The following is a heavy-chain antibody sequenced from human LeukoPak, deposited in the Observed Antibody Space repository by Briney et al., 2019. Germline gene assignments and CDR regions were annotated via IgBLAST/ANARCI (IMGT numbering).Heavy chain of an antibody. J-gene: IGHJ3*02. CDR2: IWYDGSNK. CDR1: GFTFSSYG. V-gene: IGHV3-30*02. D-gene: IGHD6-19*01. Sequence: PGGSLRLSCAASGFTFSSYGMHWVRQAPGKGLEWVAFIWYDGSNKYYADSVKGRFTISRDNSKNTLYPQMNSLRAEDTAMYYCAKDVSSGRAPDAFHIWGQGTMVTVSS. CDR3: AKDVSSGRAPDAFHI.